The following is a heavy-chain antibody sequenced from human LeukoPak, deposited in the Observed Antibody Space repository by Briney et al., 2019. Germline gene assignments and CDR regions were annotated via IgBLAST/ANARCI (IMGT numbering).Heavy chain of an antibody. CDR1: GYTFISYG. Sequence: GASVKVSCKASGYTFISYGISWVRQAPGQGLEWMAWISPKNGLANYAQKVQGRVTLTTDTSTSTAYMEVRSLRSDDTAVYYCARQTRWLRQIDYWGQGTLVTVSS. J-gene: IGHJ4*02. CDR2: ISPKNGLA. D-gene: IGHD5-12*01. V-gene: IGHV1-18*01. CDR3: ARQTRWLRQIDY.